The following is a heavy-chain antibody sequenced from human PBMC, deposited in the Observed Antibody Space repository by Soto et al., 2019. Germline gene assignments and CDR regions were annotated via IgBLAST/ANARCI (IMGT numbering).Heavy chain of an antibody. V-gene: IGHV3-23*01. Sequence: PGGSLRLSCAASGFTFSSYAMSWVRQAPGKGLEWVSAISGSGGSTYYADSVKGRFTISRDNSKNTLYLQMNSLRAEDTAVYYCAKGIAVADPMNDAFDIWGQGTMVTVSS. J-gene: IGHJ3*02. CDR3: AKGIAVADPMNDAFDI. CDR1: GFTFSSYA. D-gene: IGHD6-19*01. CDR2: ISGSGGST.